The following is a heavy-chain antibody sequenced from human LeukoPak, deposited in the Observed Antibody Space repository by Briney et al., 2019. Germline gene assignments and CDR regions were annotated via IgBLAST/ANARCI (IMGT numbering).Heavy chain of an antibody. J-gene: IGHJ4*02. CDR2: INSDGSST. D-gene: IGHD1-7*01. CDR1: GFTFSSYW. Sequence: GGSLRLSCAASGFTFSSYWMHWVRQAPGKGLVWVSRINSDGSSTSYADSVKGRFTISRDNAKNTLYLQMNSLRAEDTAVYFCAKAGITGTTGGYWGQGTLVTVSS. V-gene: IGHV3-74*01. CDR3: AKAGITGTTGGY.